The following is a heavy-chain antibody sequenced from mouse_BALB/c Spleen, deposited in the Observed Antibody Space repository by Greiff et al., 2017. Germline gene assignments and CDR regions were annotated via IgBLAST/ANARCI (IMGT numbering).Heavy chain of an antibody. V-gene: IGHV3-2*02. CDR3: ARMYGNWAWFAY. CDR1: GYSITSDYA. Sequence: DVQLQESGPGLVKPSQSLSLTCTVTGYSITSDYAWNRIRQFPGNKLEWMGYISYSGSTSYNPSLKSRISITRDTSKNQFFLQLNSVTTEDTATYYCARMYGNWAWFAYWGQGTLVTVSA. CDR2: ISYSGST. J-gene: IGHJ3*01. D-gene: IGHD2-10*02.